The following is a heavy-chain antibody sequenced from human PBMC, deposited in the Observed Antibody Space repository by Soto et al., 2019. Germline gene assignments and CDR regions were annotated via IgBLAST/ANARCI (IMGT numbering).Heavy chain of an antibody. CDR3: ARVSPSMTYFGEYYFDF. Sequence: EVQLVESGGGLSQPGGSMRLSCAASGCTVSSNYMRWVRQAPGKVLEWVSLISGGGSTYYSDSVKGRFTISRYNYKNTLNLVMKSLRAEDTAVYYWARVSPSMTYFGEYYFDFWGQGSLVTVS. CDR2: ISGGGST. D-gene: IGHD3-16*01. V-gene: IGHV3-53*01. CDR1: GCTVSSNY. J-gene: IGHJ4*02.